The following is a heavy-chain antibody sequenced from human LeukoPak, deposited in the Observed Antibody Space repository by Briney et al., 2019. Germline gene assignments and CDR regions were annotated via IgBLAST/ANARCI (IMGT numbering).Heavy chain of an antibody. CDR2: IWYDGSND. Sequence: PGGSLRLSCAASGFTFSSFGMYWVRQAPGKGLEWVAVIWYDGSNDDYADSVKGRFTISRDNSKNTLYLQMNSLRAEDTALYYCAGDPSGRAAAGRGDYWGQGTLVTVSS. CDR1: GFTFSSFG. V-gene: IGHV3-33*01. D-gene: IGHD6-13*01. CDR3: AGDPSGRAAAGRGDY. J-gene: IGHJ4*02.